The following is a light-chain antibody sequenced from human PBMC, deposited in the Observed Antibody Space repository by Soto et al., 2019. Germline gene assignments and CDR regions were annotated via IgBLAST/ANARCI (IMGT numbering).Light chain of an antibody. J-gene: IGLJ2*01. CDR1: KLGDKY. CDR3: QAWDVSTVV. Sequence: SYELTQPPSVSVCPGQTASITCSGDKLGDKYTCWYQQKPGQSPVLVIYQDTKRPSGIPERFSGSNFGNTATLTISGTQAMDEADYYCQAWDVSTVVFGGGTKVTVL. V-gene: IGLV3-1*01. CDR2: QDT.